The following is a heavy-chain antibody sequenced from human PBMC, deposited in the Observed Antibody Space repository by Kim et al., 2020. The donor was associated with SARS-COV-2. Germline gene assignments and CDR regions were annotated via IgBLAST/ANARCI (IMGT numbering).Heavy chain of an antibody. CDR1: GFTFSSYG. J-gene: IGHJ6*02. CDR3: ARDREVAVARYGMDV. D-gene: IGHD6-19*01. V-gene: IGHV3-33*01. CDR2: IWYDGSNK. Sequence: GGSLRLSCAASGFTFSSYGMHWVRQAPGKGLEWVAVIWYDGSNKYYADSVKGRFIISRDNSKNTLYLQMNSLRAEDTAVYYCARDREVAVARYGMDVWGQGTTVTVSS.